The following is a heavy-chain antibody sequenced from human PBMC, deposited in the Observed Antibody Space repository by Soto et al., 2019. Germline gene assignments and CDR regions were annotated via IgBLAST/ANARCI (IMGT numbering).Heavy chain of an antibody. D-gene: IGHD4-17*01. Sequence: GGSLRLSCEASGFTLSNYAMSWVRQAPGKGLEWVSAISLSGDVTSCADSVKGRFTISRDNSRNTLHLQMNSLRAEDTAVYYCAKDGPRDLAYGDLDYWGQGTLVTVSS. V-gene: IGHV3-23*01. J-gene: IGHJ4*02. CDR2: ISLSGDVT. CDR3: AKDGPRDLAYGDLDY. CDR1: GFTLSNYA.